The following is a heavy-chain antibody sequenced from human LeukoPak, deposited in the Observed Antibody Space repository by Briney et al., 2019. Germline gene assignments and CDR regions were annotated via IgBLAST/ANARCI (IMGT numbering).Heavy chain of an antibody. V-gene: IGHV3-66*01. CDR1: GFIVNTNY. CDR3: ARDVIYASEIYSYGDC. CDR2: IYRGGGT. J-gene: IGHJ4*02. D-gene: IGHD3-16*01. Sequence: GGSLRLSCAASGFIVNTNYMTWVRQAPGRGLEWVSVIYRGGGTAYADSVKDRFTISRDNFKNMVYLHMNSLKAEDTAVYYCARDVIYASEIYSYGDCLGQGTLVTVSS.